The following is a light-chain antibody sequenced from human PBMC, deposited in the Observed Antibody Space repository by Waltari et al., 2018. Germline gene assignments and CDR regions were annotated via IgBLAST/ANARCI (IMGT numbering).Light chain of an antibody. CDR3: LLYMGGGIWV. J-gene: IGLJ3*02. V-gene: IGLV8-61*01. CDR2: KSN. Sequence: QTVVTQEPSLSVYPGGTVTLTCALSHGSLSTASYATWYQQTPGQAPRTLIYKSNPRSSGVPDRFSGSIFGNKAALTITGAQADDESDYYCLLYMGGGIWVFGGGTKLTVI. CDR1: HGSLSTASY.